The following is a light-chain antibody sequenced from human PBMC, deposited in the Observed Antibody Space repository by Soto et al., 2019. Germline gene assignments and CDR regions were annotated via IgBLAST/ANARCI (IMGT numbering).Light chain of an antibody. J-gene: IGKJ1*01. CDR2: GVS. CDR1: QSVDRTF. V-gene: IGKV3-20*01. Sequence: EIVLTQSPGSLSLSPGERATLSCRASQSVDRTFFAWYHKKPGQAPRLLMYGVSKRATGIPDRFSGSGSGTDVTLTISRLESEDFAVYYCQQYMSSVTFGQGTRVEIK. CDR3: QQYMSSVT.